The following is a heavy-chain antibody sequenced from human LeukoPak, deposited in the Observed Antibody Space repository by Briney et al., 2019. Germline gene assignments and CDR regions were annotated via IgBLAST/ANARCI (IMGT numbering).Heavy chain of an antibody. D-gene: IGHD3-22*01. V-gene: IGHV4-59*01. CDR3: ARTSFDSSGYSDY. CDR1: GGSISSSYH. CDR2: IYYSGTT. J-gene: IGHJ4*02. Sequence: ETLSLTCSVSGGSISSSYHWSWIRQPPGRGLEWIGYIYYSGTTSYNPSLKSRVTMSVDTSKRQFSLKLSSVTAADTAVYYSARTSFDSSGYSDYWGQGTLVTVSS.